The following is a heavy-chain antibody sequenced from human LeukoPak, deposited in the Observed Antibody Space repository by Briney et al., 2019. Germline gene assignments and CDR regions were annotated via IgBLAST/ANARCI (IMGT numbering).Heavy chain of an antibody. CDR2: ISAYNGNT. Sequence: ASVKVSCKASGYTFTSYGISWVRQAPGQGLEWMGWISAYNGNTNYAQKLQGRVTMTTDTSTSTAYMELRSLRSDDTAVYYCAREPVWWGSRDAFDIWGQGTMVTVSS. D-gene: IGHD2-21*01. V-gene: IGHV1-18*01. J-gene: IGHJ3*02. CDR3: AREPVWWGSRDAFDI. CDR1: GYTFTSYG.